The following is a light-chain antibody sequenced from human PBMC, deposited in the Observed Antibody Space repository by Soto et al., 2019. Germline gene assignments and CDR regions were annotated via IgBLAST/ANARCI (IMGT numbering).Light chain of an antibody. CDR1: QSLNAYY. J-gene: IGKJ4*01. V-gene: IGKV3-20*01. Sequence: EIVLPESPEPLSLPPGERTTLSCRASQSLNAYYLARYQQKPGQAPRLLIYVASNRATGIPDRFSDSDSGTGFTFTISRLQPEYCAVYYCQQYSNSPLTFGGGTEVEIK. CDR2: VAS. CDR3: QQYSNSPLT.